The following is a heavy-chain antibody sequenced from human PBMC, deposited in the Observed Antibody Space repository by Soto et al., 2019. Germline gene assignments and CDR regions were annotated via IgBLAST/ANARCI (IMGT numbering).Heavy chain of an antibody. V-gene: IGHV4-31*03. CDR1: GGSISSGGYY. D-gene: IGHD6-13*01. Sequence: SETLSLTCTVSGGSISSGGYYWSWIRQHPGKGLEWIGYIYYSGSTYYNPSLKSRVTISVDTSKNQFSLKLSSVTAADTAVYYCASSRYSSSSWYYWGQGTLVTVSS. CDR2: IYYSGST. CDR3: ASSRYSSSSWYY. J-gene: IGHJ4*02.